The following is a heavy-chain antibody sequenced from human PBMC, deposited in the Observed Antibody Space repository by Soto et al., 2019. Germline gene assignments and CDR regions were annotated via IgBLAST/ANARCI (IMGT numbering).Heavy chain of an antibody. D-gene: IGHD2-2*01. Sequence: EVQLVESGGGLVQPGGSLRLSCAVSGFTFSRYWMHWVRQAPGKGLVWVSRIYSDESSTSYAHSVKGRFTISRDNAKHTVYLKITSLRAEDTAVYYCARGEYCTGTSCHGYGSGDWGQGTPVTVSS. CDR2: IYSDESST. V-gene: IGHV3-74*01. J-gene: IGHJ4*02. CDR3: ARGEYCTGTSCHGYGSGD. CDR1: GFTFSRYW.